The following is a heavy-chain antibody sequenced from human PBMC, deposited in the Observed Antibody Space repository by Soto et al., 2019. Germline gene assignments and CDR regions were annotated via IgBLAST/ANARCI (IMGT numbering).Heavy chain of an antibody. CDR3: ARSDGRY. J-gene: IGHJ4*02. V-gene: IGHV4-59*01. CDR1: GDSFSSYY. Sequence: PSETLSLTCTVSGDSFSSYYWSWIRQPPGKGLEWIGYIYYSGSTNYNPSLKSRVTISVDTSKNQFSLMLSSVTAADTAVYYCARSDGRYWGQGTLVTVSS. CDR2: IYYSGST.